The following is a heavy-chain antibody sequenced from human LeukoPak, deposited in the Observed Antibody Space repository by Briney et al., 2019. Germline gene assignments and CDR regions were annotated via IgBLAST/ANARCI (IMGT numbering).Heavy chain of an antibody. CDR3: AKGRVAAAGPWDY. CDR1: GFTFTTYW. V-gene: IGHV3-7*01. Sequence: GESLRLSCAASGFTFTTYWMSWVRQAPGKGLEWVANIKQDGTEKYYVDSVKGRFTISRDNAKSSLYLQMNSLRAEDTAVYYCAKGRVAAAGPWDYWGQGTLVTVSS. J-gene: IGHJ4*02. CDR2: IKQDGTEK. D-gene: IGHD6-13*01.